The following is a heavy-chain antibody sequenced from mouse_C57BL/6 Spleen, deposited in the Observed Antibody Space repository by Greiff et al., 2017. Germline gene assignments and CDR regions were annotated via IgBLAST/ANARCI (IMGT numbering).Heavy chain of an antibody. D-gene: IGHD1-1*01. CDR3: ARSGITMVVDLSMDY. CDR2: INPNYGTT. J-gene: IGHJ4*01. CDR1: GYSFTDYN. V-gene: IGHV1-39*01. Sequence: EVQLQESGPELVKPGASVKISCKASGYSFTDYNMNWVKQSNGKSLEWIGVINPNYGTTSYNQKFKGKATLTVDQSSSTAYMQLNSLTSEDSAVYYCARSGITMVVDLSMDYWGQGTSVTVSS.